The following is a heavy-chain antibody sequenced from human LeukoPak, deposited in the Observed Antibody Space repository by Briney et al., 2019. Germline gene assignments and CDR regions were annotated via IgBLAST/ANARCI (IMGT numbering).Heavy chain of an antibody. Sequence: GGSLRLSCSASGFTLSSYSMKWVRQAPGKGLEWVSSISRSSSYIYYADSVKGRFTISRDNAKNSLYLQMNSLRAEDTAMYYCARAQPTETYYDFWSGYSAPGWFDPWGQGTLVTVSS. CDR2: ISRSSSYI. CDR1: GFTLSSYS. V-gene: IGHV3-21*01. D-gene: IGHD3-3*01. J-gene: IGHJ5*02. CDR3: ARAQPTETYYDFWSGYSAPGWFDP.